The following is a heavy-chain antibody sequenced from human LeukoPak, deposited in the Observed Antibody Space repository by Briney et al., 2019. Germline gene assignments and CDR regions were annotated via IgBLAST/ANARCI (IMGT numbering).Heavy chain of an antibody. D-gene: IGHD3-16*02. Sequence: SETLSLTCTVSGYSISSGYYWGWFRQTPGRGLEWIASISHSGSPYYDPSLKSRVTISEDLSRNVFSLTLNSVTAADAAVYYCAREGRENIAIGVDWGQGALVTVSS. CDR3: AREGRENIAIGVD. CDR1: GYSISSGYY. V-gene: IGHV4-38-2*02. J-gene: IGHJ4*02. CDR2: ISHSGSP.